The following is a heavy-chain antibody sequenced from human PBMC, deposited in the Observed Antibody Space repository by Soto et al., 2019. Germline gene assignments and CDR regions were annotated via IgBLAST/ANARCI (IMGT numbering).Heavy chain of an antibody. CDR1: GFTFSTYA. V-gene: IGHV3-23*01. CDR2: ISGSGGST. Sequence: EVQLLESGGGLVQPGGSLRLSCAASGFTFSTYAMSWVRQAPGKGLEWVSAISGSGGSTYYADSVKGRFTISRDNSKNTLDLQMNSLRAEDTAVYYCAKDSITMVRGVWNAFDIWGQGTMVTVSS. CDR3: AKDSITMVRGVWNAFDI. J-gene: IGHJ3*02. D-gene: IGHD3-10*01.